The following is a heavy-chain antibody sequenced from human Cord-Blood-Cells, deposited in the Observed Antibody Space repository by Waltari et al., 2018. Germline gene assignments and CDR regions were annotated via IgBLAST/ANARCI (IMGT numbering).Heavy chain of an antibody. J-gene: IGHJ3*02. V-gene: IGHV1-69*12. Sequence: QVQRVQSGDEVRNPGPSVKVSGKPSGGTYRTYAITGVRQAPGQGLEWMGGIIPIFGTANYAQKFQGRVTITADESTSTAYMELSSLRSEDTAVYYCARDKSSSSSAFDIWGQGTMVTVSS. D-gene: IGHD6-6*01. CDR2: IIPIFGTA. CDR1: GGTYRTYA. CDR3: ARDKSSSSSAFDI.